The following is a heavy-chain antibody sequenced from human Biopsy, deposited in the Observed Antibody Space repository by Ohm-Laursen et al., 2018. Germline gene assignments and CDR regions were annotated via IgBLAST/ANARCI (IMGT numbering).Heavy chain of an antibody. CDR1: GDSITSYF. V-gene: IGHV4-59*08. D-gene: IGHD3-10*01. CDR2: IYYRGNT. Sequence: GTLSLTCTVSGDSITSYFWNWIRQAPGKGLEWIGNIYYRGNTNYSPSFKSRATISLDSPKNQFSLNLNSVTATDTAVYYCARRLPLRGFAFDVWGQGTVVTVS. J-gene: IGHJ3*01. CDR3: ARRLPLRGFAFDV.